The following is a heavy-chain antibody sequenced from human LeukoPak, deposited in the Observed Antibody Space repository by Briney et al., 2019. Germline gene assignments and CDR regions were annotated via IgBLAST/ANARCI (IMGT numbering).Heavy chain of an antibody. CDR2: IWYDENNK. Sequence: GGSLRLSCATSGFTFSLYGLHWVRQAPGKGLEWVAVIWYDENNKDYADSVKGRFTISRDSSNNTVFLQMNSLRAEDTAVYYCAKDFAVDGAPIFIDYCDQGTLVTVSS. V-gene: IGHV3-33*06. CDR1: GFTFSLYG. CDR3: AKDFAVDGAPIFIDY. J-gene: IGHJ4*02. D-gene: IGHD1-26*01.